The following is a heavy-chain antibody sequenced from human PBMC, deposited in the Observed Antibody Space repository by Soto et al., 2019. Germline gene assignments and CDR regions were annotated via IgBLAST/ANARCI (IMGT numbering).Heavy chain of an antibody. CDR2: IRNRGNGYTT. CDR1: GFTFSDHY. V-gene: IGHV3-72*01. J-gene: IGHJ6*02. CDR3: ARRPAAGGLVV. D-gene: IGHD6-25*01. Sequence: EVQLVESGGGLVQPGGSLRLSCAASGFTFSDHYMDWVRQAPGKGLEWVGRIRNRGNGYTTEYAASVKGRFTISRDDSSNSLYLRMNNLKTEDTAVYYRARRPAAGGLVVWGQGTTVTVSS.